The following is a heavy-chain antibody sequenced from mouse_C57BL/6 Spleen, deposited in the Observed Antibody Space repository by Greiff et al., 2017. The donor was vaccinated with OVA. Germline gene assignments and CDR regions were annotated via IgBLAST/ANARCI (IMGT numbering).Heavy chain of an antibody. J-gene: IGHJ2*01. D-gene: IGHD2-3*01. Sequence: QVHVKQPGAELVRPGSSVKLSCKASGYTFTSYWMHWVKQRPIQGLEWIGNIDPSDSENHYNQQFKDKATLTVDKSSSTAYMQLSSLTSEDSAVYYCARGGWFLDYWGQGTTLTVSS. CDR2: IDPSDSEN. CDR3: ARGGWFLDY. V-gene: IGHV1-52*01. CDR1: GYTFTSYW.